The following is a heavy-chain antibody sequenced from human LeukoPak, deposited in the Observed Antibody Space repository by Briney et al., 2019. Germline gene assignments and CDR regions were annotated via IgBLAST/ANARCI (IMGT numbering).Heavy chain of an antibody. V-gene: IGHV3-74*01. CDR2: IYGDGNSR. D-gene: IGHD3-22*01. CDR3: ARAPAEIGGYYPEYFRH. Sequence: GGCLRLSCAASAFTLSSYWTHWVRQAPGEGLVWVSCIYGDGNSRSYADSVKGRVTISRDNAKNTMYLQMNSLRAEDTAVYYCARAPAEIGGYYPEYFRHWGQGTPVTVSS. J-gene: IGHJ1*01. CDR1: AFTLSSYW.